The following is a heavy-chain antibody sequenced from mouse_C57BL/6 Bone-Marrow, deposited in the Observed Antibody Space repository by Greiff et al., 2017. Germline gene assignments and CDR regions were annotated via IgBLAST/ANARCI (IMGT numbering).Heavy chain of an antibody. CDR3: ALYRFAY. CDR1: GYTFTSYW. J-gene: IGHJ3*01. V-gene: IGHV1-64*01. Sequence: QVQLQQPGAELVKPGASVKLSCKASGYTFTSYWMHLVKQRPGPGLEWIGMIHPNSGSTNYNEKFKSKATLTVDKSSSTAYMQPSSLTAEDSAVYYCALYRFAYWGQGTLVTVSA. CDR2: IHPNSGST.